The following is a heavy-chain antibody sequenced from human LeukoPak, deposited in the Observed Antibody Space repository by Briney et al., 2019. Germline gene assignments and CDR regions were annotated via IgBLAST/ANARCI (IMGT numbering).Heavy chain of an antibody. D-gene: IGHD2-21*02. CDR3: TREAYCGGDCYMVEGYFDL. V-gene: IGHV3-23*01. Sequence: GGSLRLSCAASGFSFSNFAMSWVRQAPGKGLEWVSALGTDRSTFYTDSVKGRFTISRDNSKNTLFLQMNSLKTEDTAVYYCTREAYCGGDCYMVEGYFDLWGRGTLVTVSS. CDR2: LGTDRST. CDR1: GFSFSNFA. J-gene: IGHJ2*01.